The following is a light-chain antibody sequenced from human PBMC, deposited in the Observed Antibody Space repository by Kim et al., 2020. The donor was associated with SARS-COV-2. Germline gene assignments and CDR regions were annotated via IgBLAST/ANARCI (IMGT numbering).Light chain of an antibody. CDR1: QSVSTN. Sequence: LSLSPGDRATLSCRASQSVSTNLSWYRQKPGQAPRLLIYGASTRATGIPARFSGSGSGTEFTLTISSLRSEDFAVYYCHQYNNWHTFGQGTKLEI. CDR3: HQYNNWHT. CDR2: GAS. V-gene: IGKV3-15*01. J-gene: IGKJ2*01.